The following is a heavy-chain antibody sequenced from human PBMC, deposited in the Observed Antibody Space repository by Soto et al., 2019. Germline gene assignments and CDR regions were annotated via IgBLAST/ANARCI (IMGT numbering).Heavy chain of an antibody. V-gene: IGHV3-21*05. CDR1: RFTFSSYT. J-gene: IGHJ3*02. Sequence: GGSLRLSCAASRFTFSSYTMNWVRQASGDGLEWVSFLSSSSIYIYYADSVKGRFTISRDNAKNSLYLQMNSLRAEDSALFYCAREGYCSSTSCYVHDAFDIWGQGT. CDR3: AREGYCSSTSCYVHDAFDI. CDR2: LSSSSIYI. D-gene: IGHD2-2*01.